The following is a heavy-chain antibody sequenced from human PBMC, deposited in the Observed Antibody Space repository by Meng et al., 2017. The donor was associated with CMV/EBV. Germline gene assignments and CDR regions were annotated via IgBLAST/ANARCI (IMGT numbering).Heavy chain of an antibody. J-gene: IGHJ6*02. CDR1: GGTFSSYA. D-gene: IGHD3-16*02. CDR3: ARASFRFHYYYYGMDV. Sequence: SVKVSRKASGGTFSSYAISWVRQAPGQGLEWMGGIIPILGIANYAQKFQGRVTITADNSTSTAYMELSSLRSEDTAVYYCARASFRFHYYYYGMDVWGQGTTVTVSS. V-gene: IGHV1-69*10. CDR2: IIPILGIA.